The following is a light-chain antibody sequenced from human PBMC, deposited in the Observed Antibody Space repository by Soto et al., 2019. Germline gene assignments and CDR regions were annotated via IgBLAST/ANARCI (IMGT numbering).Light chain of an antibody. CDR1: QSVNSN. CDR2: GAS. V-gene: IGKV3-15*01. CDR3: QHYGSSPGLT. Sequence: EIVMTQSPATLSVSPVERATLSCRASQSVNSNLAWYQQKPGQAPRLLIYGASSRATGIPARFSGSGSGTEFTLTITSLQSEDFAVYYCQHYGSSPGLTFGGGTKVDIK. J-gene: IGKJ4*01.